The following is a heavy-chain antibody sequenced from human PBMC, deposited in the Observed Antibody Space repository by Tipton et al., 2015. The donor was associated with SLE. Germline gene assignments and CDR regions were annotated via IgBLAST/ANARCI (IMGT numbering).Heavy chain of an antibody. Sequence: QVQLVQSGAEVKKPGASVKVSCKASGYSFTGYYIHWIRQAPGQGLEWMGRINPNSGGTNYAQKFQGRVTLTRDTSITTAYMELTGLRSDDTAMYYCARQYSYAYYFDYWGQGTLVTVSS. V-gene: IGHV1-2*06. CDR3: ARQYSYAYYFDY. J-gene: IGHJ4*02. CDR1: GYSFTGYY. CDR2: INPNSGGT. D-gene: IGHD5-18*01.